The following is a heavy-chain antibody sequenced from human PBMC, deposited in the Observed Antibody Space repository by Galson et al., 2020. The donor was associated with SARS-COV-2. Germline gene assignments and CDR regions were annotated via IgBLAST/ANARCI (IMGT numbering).Heavy chain of an antibody. V-gene: IGHV3-74*01. CDR1: GFTFSSYW. Sequence: SCAASGFTFSSYWMHWVRQAPGKGLVWVSRINSDGSSTSYADSVKGRFTISRDNAKNTLYLQMNSLRAEDTAVYYCVSSLSSWDAFDIGGQGTMVTVSS. D-gene: IGHD6-13*01. CDR2: INSDGSST. J-gene: IGHJ3*02. CDR3: VSSLSSWDAFDI.